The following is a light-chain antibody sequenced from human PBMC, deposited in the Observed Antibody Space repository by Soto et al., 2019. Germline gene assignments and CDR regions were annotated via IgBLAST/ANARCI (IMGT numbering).Light chain of an antibody. V-gene: IGKV1-39*01. CDR2: ATS. CDR3: QQSYSTPRT. Sequence: DIQMTQTPSSLSSSVGDRVTITGRASRSIRTYLNGYHRKPGQATQVLISATSNLQTGVPSRFSGSGSGADFTLTISSLQPEDFGTYYCQQSYSTPRTFGQGTKV. CDR1: RSIRTY. J-gene: IGKJ1*01.